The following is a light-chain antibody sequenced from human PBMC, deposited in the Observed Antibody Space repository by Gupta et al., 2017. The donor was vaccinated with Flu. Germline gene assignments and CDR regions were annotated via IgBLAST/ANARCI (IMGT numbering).Light chain of an antibody. CDR3: QQSYDYPRT. CDR1: QTIYNY. J-gene: IGKJ1*01. Sequence: DIQMTQSPSSLSASVGDRVTITCRASQTIYNYLNWYQQKPGKAPKLLIYGASTLQGGVPSSFSGSGSGTEFTLTISSLQSEDFATYYCQQSYDYPRTFGQGTKVEIK. V-gene: IGKV1-39*01. CDR2: GAS.